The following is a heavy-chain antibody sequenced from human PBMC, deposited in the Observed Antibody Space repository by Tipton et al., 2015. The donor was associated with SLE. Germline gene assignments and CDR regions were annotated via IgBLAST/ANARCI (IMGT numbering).Heavy chain of an antibody. Sequence: VKPSETLSLTCTVSDGSISDYYWTWIRQPAGEGLEWIGRIYASGSTNYNPSLRSRAAMSVDTSKSHFSLKLSSVIAADSAIYYCARDGSDGSRNYYDFWGQGTLITVSS. V-gene: IGHV4-4*07. CDR1: DGSISDYY. CDR3: ARDGSDGSRNYYDF. D-gene: IGHD3-10*01. CDR2: IYASGST. J-gene: IGHJ4*02.